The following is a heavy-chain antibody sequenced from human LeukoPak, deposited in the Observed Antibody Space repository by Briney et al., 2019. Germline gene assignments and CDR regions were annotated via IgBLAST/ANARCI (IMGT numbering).Heavy chain of an antibody. CDR2: INAGNGNT. CDR3: ARGDCTNGVCPIYYYYGMDV. Sequence: ASVEVSCKASGYTFTSYAMHWVRQAPGQRLEWMGWINAGNGNTKYSQKFQGRVTITRDTSASTAYMELSSLRSEDTAVYYCARGDCTNGVCPIYYYYGMDVWGQGTTVTVSS. CDR1: GYTFTSYA. V-gene: IGHV1-3*01. J-gene: IGHJ6*02. D-gene: IGHD2-8*01.